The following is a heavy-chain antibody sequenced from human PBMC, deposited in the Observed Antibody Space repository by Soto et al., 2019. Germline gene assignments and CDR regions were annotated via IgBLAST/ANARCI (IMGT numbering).Heavy chain of an antibody. Sequence: PGGSLRLSCTASGFTFGDYAMNWVRQAPGKGLEWVGFIRGKPNGGATDYAASLKGRFTISRDDSRSVADLQMNSLKTEDTAVYYCTRDFQGQYYYGMDVWGQGTTVTVSS. V-gene: IGHV3-49*04. CDR3: TRDFQGQYYYGMDV. J-gene: IGHJ6*02. CDR1: GFTFGDYA. CDR2: IRGKPNGGAT.